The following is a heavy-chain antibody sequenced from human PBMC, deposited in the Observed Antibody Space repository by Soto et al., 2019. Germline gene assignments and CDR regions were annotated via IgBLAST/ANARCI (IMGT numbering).Heavy chain of an antibody. CDR1: GYTFNTYG. D-gene: IGHD2-15*01. CDR3: ARDGRGYCSGGSCPWDAFDI. CDR2: ISAYNGNT. V-gene: IGHV1-18*01. J-gene: IGHJ3*02. Sequence: GASVKVSCKTSGYTFNTYGVTWVRQAPGQGLEWMGWISAYNGNTNYAQKLQGRVTMTTDTSTSTAYMELRSLRSDDTAVYYCARDGRGYCSGGSCPWDAFDIWGQGTMVTVSS.